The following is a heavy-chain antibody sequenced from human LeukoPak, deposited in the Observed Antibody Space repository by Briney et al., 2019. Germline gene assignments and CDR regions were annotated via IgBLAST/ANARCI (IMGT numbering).Heavy chain of an antibody. CDR3: ARAPQLWLLADY. J-gene: IGHJ4*02. D-gene: IGHD5-18*01. Sequence: PGGSLRLSCAASGFTFSSYGMHWVRQAPGKGLEWVAVIWYDGSNKYYADSVKGRFTISRDNSKNTLYLQMDSLRAEDTAVYYCARAPQLWLLADYWGQGTLVTVSS. V-gene: IGHV3-33*01. CDR2: IWYDGSNK. CDR1: GFTFSSYG.